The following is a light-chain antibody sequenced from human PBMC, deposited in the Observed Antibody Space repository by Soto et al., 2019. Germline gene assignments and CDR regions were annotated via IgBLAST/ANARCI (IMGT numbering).Light chain of an antibody. V-gene: IGKV3-15*01. J-gene: IGKJ1*01. CDR3: QPYNIWTGT. CDR2: GAA. CDR1: QSISTN. Sequence: EIVMAQSPATLSVSPGARATLSCRASQSISTNLAWYQHKPGQPPSLLIYGAATRATGVPARFSGSGSGTQFALTINSLQSEDFAFYYCQPYNIWTGTFGQGT.